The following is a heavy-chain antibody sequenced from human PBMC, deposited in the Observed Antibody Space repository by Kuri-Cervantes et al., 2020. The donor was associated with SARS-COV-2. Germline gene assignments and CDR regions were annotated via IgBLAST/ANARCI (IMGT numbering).Heavy chain of an antibody. Sequence: GGSLRLSCAASGFTFSSYAMHWVRQAPDKGLEWVAVISYDGSNKYYADSVKGRFTISRDNSKNTLYLQMNSLRAEDTAVYYCAREGAISGAFDIWGQGTMVTVSS. J-gene: IGHJ3*02. CDR2: ISYDGSNK. V-gene: IGHV3-30-3*01. D-gene: IGHD2-2*01. CDR1: GFTFSSYA. CDR3: AREGAISGAFDI.